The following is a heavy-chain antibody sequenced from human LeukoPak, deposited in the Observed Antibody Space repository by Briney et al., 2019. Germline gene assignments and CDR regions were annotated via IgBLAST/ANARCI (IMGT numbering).Heavy chain of an antibody. CDR2: IYHSGST. J-gene: IGHJ3*02. CDR1: GHSISSGYY. V-gene: IGHV4-38-2*01. CDR3: ARQGLYYYDSSGPDAFDI. Sequence: PSETLSLTCAVSGHSISSGYYWGWIRQPPGKGLEWIGSIYHSGSTYYNPSLKSRVTISVDTSKNQFSLKLSSVTAADTAVYYCARQGLYYYDSSGPDAFDIWGQGTMVTVSS. D-gene: IGHD3-22*01.